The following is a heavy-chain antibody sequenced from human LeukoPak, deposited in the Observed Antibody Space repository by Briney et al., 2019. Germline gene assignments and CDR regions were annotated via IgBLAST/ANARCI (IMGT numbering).Heavy chain of an antibody. Sequence: GGSLRLSCAASGFTFSSYAMSWVRQAPGKGLEWVSAISGSGGSTYYADSVKGRFTISRDNSKNTLYLQMNSLRAEDTAVYYCAKTVVAAIAYAVDAFDIWGQGTMVTVSS. D-gene: IGHD2-15*01. J-gene: IGHJ3*02. V-gene: IGHV3-23*01. CDR3: AKTVVAAIAYAVDAFDI. CDR1: GFTFSSYA. CDR2: ISGSGGST.